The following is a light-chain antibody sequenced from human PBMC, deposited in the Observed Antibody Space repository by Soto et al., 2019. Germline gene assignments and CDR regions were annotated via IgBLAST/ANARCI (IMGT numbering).Light chain of an antibody. J-gene: IGKJ1*01. CDR3: QQYESYSWT. Sequence: DIQMTQSPSTLSASVGDRVTITCRASQSIGAWLAWYQQKPGKAPNLLIYKASSLETGVPSRFSGSGSGTEFTLTISSLQPDDFATYYCQQYESYSWTFGQGTKVDIK. CDR2: KAS. V-gene: IGKV1-5*03. CDR1: QSIGAW.